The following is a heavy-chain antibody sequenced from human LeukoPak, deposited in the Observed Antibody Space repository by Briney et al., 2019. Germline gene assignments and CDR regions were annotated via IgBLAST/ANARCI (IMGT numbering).Heavy chain of an antibody. D-gene: IGHD1-26*01. J-gene: IGHJ4*02. V-gene: IGHV3-64*01. Sequence: GGSLRLSCAASGFTFNGYSMHWVRQAPGREPEYISAISGNGDTTYYANSVKGRFTISRDNSKNTLYLQMGSLRVDDRALYYCAREGPPGTLDYWGQGTLVTVSS. CDR3: AREGPPGTLDY. CDR1: GFTFNGYS. CDR2: ISGNGDTT.